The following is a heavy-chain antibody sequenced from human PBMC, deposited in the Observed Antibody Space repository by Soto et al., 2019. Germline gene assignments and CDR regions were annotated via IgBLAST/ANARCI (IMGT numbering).Heavy chain of an antibody. J-gene: IGHJ4*02. D-gene: IGHD2-21*02. CDR3: AREEINCGGDCFSL. Sequence: PGGSLRLSCAASGFTFSSYEMNWVRQAPGRGLEWISYISSSGDLIYYADSVRGRLTASRDSAKNSVYLQMNSLRAEDTAVYYCAREEINCGGDCFSLWGQGTLVTVSS. CDR2: ISSSGDLI. CDR1: GFTFSSYE. V-gene: IGHV3-48*03.